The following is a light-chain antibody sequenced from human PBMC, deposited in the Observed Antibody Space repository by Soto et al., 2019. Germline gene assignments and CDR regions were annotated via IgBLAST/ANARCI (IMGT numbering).Light chain of an antibody. Sequence: ESVLTQSPATLSLSPGERGTLSCRASPSVSNSLAWYQHKPGQAPRLLIYDASNRATGTPDRFSGSGSGTDFTLTISRLEPEEFAVYYCQKYASSGITVGPGTKVDIK. CDR2: DAS. V-gene: IGKV3-20*01. CDR3: QKYASSGIT. CDR1: PSVSNS. J-gene: IGKJ3*01.